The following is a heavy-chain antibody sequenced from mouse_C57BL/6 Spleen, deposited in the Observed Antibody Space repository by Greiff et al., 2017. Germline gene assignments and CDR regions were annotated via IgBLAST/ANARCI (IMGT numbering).Heavy chain of an antibody. CDR3: ARDRNSPVGDFDV. Sequence: VQLQQSGAELVRPGTSVKVSCKASGYAFTNYLIEWVKQRPGQGLEWIGVINPGSGGTNYNEKFKGKATLTADKSSSTAYMQLSSLTSEDSAVYFCARDRNSPVGDFDVWGTGTTVTVAS. CDR1: GYAFTNYL. CDR2: INPGSGGT. D-gene: IGHD2-14*01. V-gene: IGHV1-54*01. J-gene: IGHJ1*03.